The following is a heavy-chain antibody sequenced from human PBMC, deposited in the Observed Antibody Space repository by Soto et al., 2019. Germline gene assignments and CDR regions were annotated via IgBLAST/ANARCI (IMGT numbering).Heavy chain of an antibody. J-gene: IGHJ6*02. Sequence: QVQLVESGGGVVQPGRSLRLSCAASGFTFSSYAMHWVRQAPGKGLEWVAVISYDGSNKYYADSVKGRFTISRDNSKNTLYLQMNSLRAEDTAVSYCARDEIRFSWAYGMDVWGQGTTVTVSS. CDR2: ISYDGSNK. V-gene: IGHV3-30-3*01. CDR3: ARDEIRFSWAYGMDV. CDR1: GFTFSSYA. D-gene: IGHD3-3*01.